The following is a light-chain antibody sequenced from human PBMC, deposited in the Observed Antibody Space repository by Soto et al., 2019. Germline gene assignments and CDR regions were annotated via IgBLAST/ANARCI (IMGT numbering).Light chain of an antibody. CDR3: QHYNSYSEA. CDR1: QTISSW. CDR2: KAS. Sequence: DIQMTQSPSTLSGSVGDRVTITCRASQTISSWLAWYQQKPGKPPKLLIYKASTLKSGVPSRFSGSGSGTEFTLTISSLQPDDFATYYCQHYNSYSEAFGQGPKVELK. V-gene: IGKV1-5*03. J-gene: IGKJ1*01.